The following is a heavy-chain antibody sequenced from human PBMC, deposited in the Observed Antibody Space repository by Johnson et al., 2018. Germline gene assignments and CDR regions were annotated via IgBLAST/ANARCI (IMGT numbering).Heavy chain of an antibody. CDR3: ARERRRSTMIVVVKASHGAFDI. CDR1: GFSFSSYW. CDR2: IKQDGSEK. Sequence: VQLVESGGGLAQXGGTLRLXCAASGFSFSSYWMSWVRQAPGKGPEWVANIKQDGSEKYDVDSVMGRSTLSNDNAKNSLYLLMNSRRAEDTAVYSCARERRRSTMIVVVKASHGAFDIWGQGTMVTVSS. V-gene: IGHV3-7*01. J-gene: IGHJ3*02. D-gene: IGHD3-22*01.